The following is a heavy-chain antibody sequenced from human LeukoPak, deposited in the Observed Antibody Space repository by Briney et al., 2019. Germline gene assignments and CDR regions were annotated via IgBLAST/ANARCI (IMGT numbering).Heavy chain of an antibody. D-gene: IGHD6-13*01. CDR2: IYYSGST. V-gene: IGHV4-31*03. CDR3: ASSYSSSSLFGY. J-gene: IGHJ4*02. Sequence: PSETLSLTCTVSGGSISSGGYYWSWIRQHPGKGLEWIGYIYYSGSTYYNPSLKSRVTISVDTSKNQFSLKLSSVTAADTAVYYSASSYSSSSLFGYWGQGTLVTVSS. CDR1: GGSISSGGYY.